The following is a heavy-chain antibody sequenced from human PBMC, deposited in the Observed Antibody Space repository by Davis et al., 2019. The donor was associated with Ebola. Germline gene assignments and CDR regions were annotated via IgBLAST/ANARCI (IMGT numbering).Heavy chain of an antibody. D-gene: IGHD3-10*01. CDR1: GYTFTSHY. Sequence: ASEKVSCKASGYTFTSHYMHWVRQAPGPGLEWMGVINPSGGGTSYAQKLQGRVTMTRDTSTSTVYMELRSLRSEDTAVYYCARDRNTMVRGDYFDYWGQGTLVTVSS. CDR3: ARDRNTMVRGDYFDY. J-gene: IGHJ4*02. V-gene: IGHV1-46*01. CDR2: INPSGGGT.